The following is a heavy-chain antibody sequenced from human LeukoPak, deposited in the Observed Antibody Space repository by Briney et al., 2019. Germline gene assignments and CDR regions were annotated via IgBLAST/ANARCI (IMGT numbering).Heavy chain of an antibody. Sequence: GGSLRLSCAASGFTFSSYSMNWVRQAPGKGLEWVSFISSSSSYIYYADSVKGRFTISRDNAKNSLYLQMNSLRAEDTAVYYCARGDSGSYLFDYWGQGTLVTVSS. CDR3: ARGDSGSYLFDY. CDR1: GFTFSSYS. D-gene: IGHD1-26*01. J-gene: IGHJ4*02. CDR2: ISSSSSYI. V-gene: IGHV3-21*01.